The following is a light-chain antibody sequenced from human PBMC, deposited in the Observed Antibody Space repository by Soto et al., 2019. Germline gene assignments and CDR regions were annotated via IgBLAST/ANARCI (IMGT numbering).Light chain of an antibody. J-gene: IGLJ1*01. CDR3: SSYTSSSTPYV. Sequence: QSVLTQPASVSGSPGQSITISCTGTSSDVGGYNYVSWYQQHPGKAPKLIIYDVSDRPSGVSNRFSGSKSGNTASLTISGFQAEDEAVYFGSSYTSSSTPYVSGTGTKVTVL. CDR2: DVS. CDR1: SSDVGGYNY. V-gene: IGLV2-14*01.